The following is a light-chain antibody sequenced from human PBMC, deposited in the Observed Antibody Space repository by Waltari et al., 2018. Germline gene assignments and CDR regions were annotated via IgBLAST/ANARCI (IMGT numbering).Light chain of an antibody. CDR1: SSDVGGYNY. CDR3: CSYAGSYRGL. Sequence: QSALTQPRSVSGSPGQSVTISCTGTSSDVGGYNYVSWYQQHPGNAPKLMIYDFSKRPSGGPDRFSGSKSGNTASLTVSGLQAEDEADYYCCSYAGSYRGLFGGGTKVTVL. J-gene: IGLJ2*01. CDR2: DFS. V-gene: IGLV2-11*01.